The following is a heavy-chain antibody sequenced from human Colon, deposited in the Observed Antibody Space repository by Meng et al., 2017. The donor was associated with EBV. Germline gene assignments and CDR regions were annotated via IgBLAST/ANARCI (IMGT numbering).Heavy chain of an antibody. CDR2: IYHSGST. Sequence: VTPQGSGPGLVKPSGTLSLTVAVSGGSISGYNWWSWVRLAPGKGLEWIGEIYHSGSTNSNPSLRSRLTLSVDKSKNQISLKLTSVTAADTALYYCAKVQSSGRFSWFDPWGQGTLVTVSS. D-gene: IGHD3-10*01. V-gene: IGHV4-4*02. J-gene: IGHJ5*02. CDR1: GGSISGYNW. CDR3: AKVQSSGRFSWFDP.